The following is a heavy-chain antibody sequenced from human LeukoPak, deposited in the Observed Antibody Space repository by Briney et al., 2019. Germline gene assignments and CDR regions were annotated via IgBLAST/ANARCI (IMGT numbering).Heavy chain of an antibody. J-gene: IGHJ1*01. CDR2: ISSSSSYI. D-gene: IGHD4-17*01. CDR3: ARSLSTVTEYFQH. V-gene: IGHV3-21*01. Sequence: GGSLRLSCAASGFTFSSYSMNWVRQAPGKGLEWVSSISSSSSYIYYADSVKGRFTISRDNAKNSLYLQMNSLRAEDTAVYYCARSLSTVTEYFQHWGQGTLVTVSS. CDR1: GFTFSSYS.